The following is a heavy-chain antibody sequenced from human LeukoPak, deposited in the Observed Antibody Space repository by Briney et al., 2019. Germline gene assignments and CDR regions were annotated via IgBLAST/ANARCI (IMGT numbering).Heavy chain of an antibody. J-gene: IGHJ5*02. Sequence: GGSLRPSCAASRFTFSSYAMNWVRQAPGKGLEWVSAISGRADNTYYADSVKGRFTISRDNSKNTLYLQMNSLRAEDTAVYYCAKSLLYGSGSYVTGWFDPWGQGTLVTVSS. D-gene: IGHD3-10*01. CDR3: AKSLLYGSGSYVTGWFDP. CDR1: RFTFSSYA. CDR2: ISGRADNT. V-gene: IGHV3-23*01.